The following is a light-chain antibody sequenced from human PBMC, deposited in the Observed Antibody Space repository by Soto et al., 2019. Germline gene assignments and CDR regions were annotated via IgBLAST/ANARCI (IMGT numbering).Light chain of an antibody. Sequence: DIVMTQTPLSLSVSPGQPASISCKSSRSLLHTDGKTYLSWYLQKPGQPPQLLIYEVSIRFSGVPGRLTGSGSGTAFPPKISRVEAEDVGIYYCLHAKDIPLTFGGGTKVEI. CDR2: EVS. CDR1: RSLLHTDGKTY. J-gene: IGKJ4*01. CDR3: LHAKDIPLT. V-gene: IGKV2-29*03.